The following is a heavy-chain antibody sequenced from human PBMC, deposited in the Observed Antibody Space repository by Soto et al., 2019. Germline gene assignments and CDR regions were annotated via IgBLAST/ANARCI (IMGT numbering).Heavy chain of an antibody. CDR2: INHSGST. Sequence: SETLSITCAVYGGSFSGYYWSWIRQPPGKGLEWIGEINHSGSTNYNPSLKSRVTISVDTSKNQFSLKLSSVTAADTAVYYCARAPLTTVTTNYFDYWGQGTLVTVSS. J-gene: IGHJ4*02. CDR1: GGSFSGYY. D-gene: IGHD4-4*01. V-gene: IGHV4-34*01. CDR3: ARAPLTTVTTNYFDY.